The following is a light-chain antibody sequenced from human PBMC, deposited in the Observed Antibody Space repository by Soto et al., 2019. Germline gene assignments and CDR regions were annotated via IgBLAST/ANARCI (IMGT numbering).Light chain of an antibody. V-gene: IGLV6-57*04. CDR1: SGSIGSNY. CDR3: QSYDSSSVV. J-gene: IGLJ2*01. CDR2: EDK. Sequence: NFMLTQPHSVPESPGKTVTISCTRSSGSIGSNYVQWYQQRPGSAPTTVIYEDKQRPSGVPDRFSGSTDGSSNSASLTISGLQTEDEADYYCQSYDSSSVVFGGGTKLTVL.